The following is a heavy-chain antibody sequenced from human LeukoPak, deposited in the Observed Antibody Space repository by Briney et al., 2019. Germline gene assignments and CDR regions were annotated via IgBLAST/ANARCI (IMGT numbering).Heavy chain of an antibody. CDR1: RVTFSNYW. J-gene: IGHJ3*02. V-gene: IGHV3-74*01. CDR3: ASHGDYDAFDI. CDR2: INSVGSGT. Sequence: GGSLRLSCAASRVTFSNYWMHWVRQAPGKGLAWVSRINSVGSGTSYADSVRGRFTISRDNARNTLYLQMNSLRAEDTAVYYCASHGDYDAFDIWGQGTMVTVSS. D-gene: IGHD4-17*01.